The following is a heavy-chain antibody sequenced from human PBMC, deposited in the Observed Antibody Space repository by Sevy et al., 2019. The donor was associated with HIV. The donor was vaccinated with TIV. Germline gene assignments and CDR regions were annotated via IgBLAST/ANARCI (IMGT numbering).Heavy chain of an antibody. CDR1: GFTFSSYS. Sequence: GGSLRLSCAASGFTFSSYSMNWVRQAPGKGLEWVSSISSSSSYIYYADSVKGRFTISRDNAKNSLYLQMNSLRAEDTAVYYCARTHYYGSSGRANWFDPWGQGTLVTVSS. J-gene: IGHJ5*02. CDR2: ISSSSSYI. V-gene: IGHV3-21*01. CDR3: ARTHYYGSSGRANWFDP. D-gene: IGHD3-22*01.